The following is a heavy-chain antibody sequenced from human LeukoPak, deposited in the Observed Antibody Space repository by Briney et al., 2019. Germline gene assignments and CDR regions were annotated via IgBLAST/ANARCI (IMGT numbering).Heavy chain of an antibody. V-gene: IGHV1-69-2*01. CDR1: GYTFTDYY. D-gene: IGHD2-21*02. CDR2: VDPEDGET. CDR3: ATNYCGGDCYSGAYYFDY. J-gene: IGHJ4*02. Sequence: ASVKVSCKVSGYTFTDYYMHWVQQAPGKGLEWMGLVDPEDGETIYAEKSQGRVTITADTSTDTAYMELSSLRSEDTAVYYCATNYCGGDCYSGAYYFDYWGQGTLVTVSS.